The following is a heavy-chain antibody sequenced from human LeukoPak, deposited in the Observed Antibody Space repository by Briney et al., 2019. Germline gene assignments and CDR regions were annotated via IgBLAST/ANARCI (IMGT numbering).Heavy chain of an antibody. Sequence: PGGSLRLSCAASRFNFNNLWMTWFRQAPGKGLEWVANIKEDGSEKNYLDSVKGRFTISRDNAKNSLYLQMNSLRAEDTAVYYCAAFDIWGQGTMVTVSS. V-gene: IGHV3-7*01. CDR3: AAFDI. CDR1: RFNFNNLW. J-gene: IGHJ3*02. CDR2: IKEDGSEK.